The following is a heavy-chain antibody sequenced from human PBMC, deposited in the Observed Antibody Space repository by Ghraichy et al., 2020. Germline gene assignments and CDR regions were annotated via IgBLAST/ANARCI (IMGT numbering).Heavy chain of an antibody. D-gene: IGHD3-3*01. Sequence: SETLSLTCTVSGGSISSYYWSWIRQPPGKGLEWIGYIYYSGSTNYNPSLKSRVTISVDTSKNQFSLKLSSVTAADTAVYYCARATDTIFGVVIMGPGWFDPWGQGTLVTVSS. CDR1: GGSISSYY. V-gene: IGHV4-59*01. CDR2: IYYSGST. CDR3: ARATDTIFGVVIMGPGWFDP. J-gene: IGHJ5*02.